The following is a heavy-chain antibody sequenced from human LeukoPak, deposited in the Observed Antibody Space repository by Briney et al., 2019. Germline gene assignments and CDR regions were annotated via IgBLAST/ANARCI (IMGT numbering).Heavy chain of an antibody. CDR3: AKDKGAYGSETGFDI. Sequence: GGSLRLSCAASGFTFSNYGMHWVRQAPGKGLEWVAVSSYDGDNKYYADSVKGRFTIFRDISKITLYLQMNSLRPEDTAVYYCAKDKGAYGSETGFDIWGQGILVTVSS. CDR2: SSYDGDNK. J-gene: IGHJ4*02. V-gene: IGHV3-30*18. CDR1: GFTFSNYG. D-gene: IGHD4-17*01.